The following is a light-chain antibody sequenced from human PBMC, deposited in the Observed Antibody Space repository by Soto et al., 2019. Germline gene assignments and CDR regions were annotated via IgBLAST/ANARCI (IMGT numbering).Light chain of an antibody. CDR2: INNDGSH. CDR3: QTWDTGIRV. CDR1: SGHSSYA. Sequence: QLVLTQSPSASASLGASVKLTCTLSSGHSSYAIAWHQQQPEKGPRFLMKINNDGSHRTGDGIPDRFSGSISGAERYLTISSLQSDDEADYYCQTWDTGIRVFGGGTKLNVL. J-gene: IGLJ2*01. V-gene: IGLV4-69*01.